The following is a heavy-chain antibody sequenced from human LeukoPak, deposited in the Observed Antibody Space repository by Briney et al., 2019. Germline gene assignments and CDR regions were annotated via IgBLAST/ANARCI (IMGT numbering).Heavy chain of an antibody. CDR3: ARVPQWLDYFDY. Sequence: GGSLRLSCAASGFTFSSYAMHWVRQAPGKGLEWVAVISYDGSNKYYADSVKGRLTISRDNSKNTLYLQMNSLRAEDTAVYYCARVPQWLDYFDYWGQGTLVTVSS. J-gene: IGHJ4*02. CDR1: GFTFSSYA. D-gene: IGHD6-19*01. V-gene: IGHV3-30-3*01. CDR2: ISYDGSNK.